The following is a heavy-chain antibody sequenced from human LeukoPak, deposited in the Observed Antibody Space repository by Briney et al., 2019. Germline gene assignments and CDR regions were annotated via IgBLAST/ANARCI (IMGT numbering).Heavy chain of an antibody. CDR2: IYYSGNT. CDR3: AREGGVSWFGENNWFDP. Sequence: PSETLSLTCTVSGGSISSSSYYWGWLRQPPGKGLEWIGSIYYSGNTYYNESLKSRVTISVDTSKNQFSLKLSSVTAADTAVYYCAREGGVSWFGENNWFDPWGQGTLVTVSS. D-gene: IGHD3-10*01. V-gene: IGHV4-39*07. CDR1: GGSISSSSYY. J-gene: IGHJ5*02.